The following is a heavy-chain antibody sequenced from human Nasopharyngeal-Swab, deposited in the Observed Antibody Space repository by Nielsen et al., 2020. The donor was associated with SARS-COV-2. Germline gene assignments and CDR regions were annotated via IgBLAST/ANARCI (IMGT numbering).Heavy chain of an antibody. Sequence: VRQAAGKGLEWVGRIKSKTDGGTTDYAAPVKGRFTISRDDSKNTLYLRMNSLKTEDAAVYYCTTDLGSSGFDYWGQGTLVTVSS. V-gene: IGHV3-15*07. J-gene: IGHJ4*02. CDR3: TTDLGSSGFDY. CDR2: IKSKTDGGTT. D-gene: IGHD7-27*01.